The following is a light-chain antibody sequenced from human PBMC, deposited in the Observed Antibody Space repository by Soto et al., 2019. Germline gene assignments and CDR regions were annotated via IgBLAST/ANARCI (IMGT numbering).Light chain of an antibody. CDR2: LNSDGSH. V-gene: IGLV4-69*01. J-gene: IGLJ2*01. Sequence: QPVLTQSPSASASLGASVKLTCTLSSGHSTYVIAWHQQQPEKGPRYLMILNSDGSHSKGDGIPDRFSGSSSGAERYLTISSLQSEDEADYYCQSWGPGRVIFGGGTKLTVL. CDR3: QSWGPGRVI. CDR1: SGHSTYV.